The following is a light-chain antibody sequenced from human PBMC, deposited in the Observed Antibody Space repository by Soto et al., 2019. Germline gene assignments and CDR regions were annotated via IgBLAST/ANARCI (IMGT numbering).Light chain of an antibody. Sequence: DIQMTQSPSTLSGSVGDRVTITCRASQTISSWLAWYQQKPGKAPRLLIYAASTLQSGVPSRFRGSGSGTDFTLTIISLQPEDFATYFCQQTYNTPWTFGQGTKVDIK. CDR3: QQTYNTPWT. CDR1: QTISSW. J-gene: IGKJ1*01. CDR2: AAS. V-gene: IGKV1-39*01.